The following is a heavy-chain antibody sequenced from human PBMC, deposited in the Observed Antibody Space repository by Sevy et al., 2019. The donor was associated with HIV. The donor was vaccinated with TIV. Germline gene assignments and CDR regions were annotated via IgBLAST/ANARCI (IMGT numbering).Heavy chain of an antibody. J-gene: IGHJ6*03. V-gene: IGHV4-61*02. CDR2: IYTSGST. CDR1: GGSISSGSYY. CDR3: AREGPPRYFDWLYPTDYYYYMDV. D-gene: IGHD3-9*01. Sequence: SETLSLTCTVSGGSISSGSYYWSWIRQPAGKGLEWIGRIYTSGSTNYNPSLKSRVTISVDTSKNQFSRKLSSVTAAETAVYYCAREGPPRYFDWLYPTDYYYYMDVWGKGTTVTVSS.